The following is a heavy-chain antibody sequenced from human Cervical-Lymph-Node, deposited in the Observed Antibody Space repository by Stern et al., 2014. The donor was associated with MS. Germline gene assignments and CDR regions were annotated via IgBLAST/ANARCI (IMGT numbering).Heavy chain of an antibody. Sequence: EVQLVESGGGLVQPGGSLRLSCAASGFTFSNYGMNWVRQAPGKGLEWISYISSSSNTIYYADSVKGRFTISRDYVENSLFLQMSSLRDEDTAVYYCARDATAIPHGVSDYWGQGTLVTVSS. J-gene: IGHJ4*02. V-gene: IGHV3-48*02. CDR3: ARDATAIPHGVSDY. CDR1: GFTFSNYG. CDR2: ISSSSNTI. D-gene: IGHD2-2*02.